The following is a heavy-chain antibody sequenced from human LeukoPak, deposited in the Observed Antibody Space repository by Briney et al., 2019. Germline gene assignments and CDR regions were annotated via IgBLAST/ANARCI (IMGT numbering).Heavy chain of an antibody. J-gene: IGHJ3*02. D-gene: IGHD2-15*01. CDR3: ARVRFIGSHHRRKEKTAFDI. V-gene: IGHV4-34*01. Sequence: PSETLSLTCAVYGGSFSGYYWSWIRQPPGKGLEWIGEINHSGSTNYNPSLKSRVTISVDTSKNQFSLKLSSVTAADTAVYYCARVRFIGSHHRRKEKTAFDIWGQGTMVTVSS. CDR1: GGSFSGYY. CDR2: INHSGST.